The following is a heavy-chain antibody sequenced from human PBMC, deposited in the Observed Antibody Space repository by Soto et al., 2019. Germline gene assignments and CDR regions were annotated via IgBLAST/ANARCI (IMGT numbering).Heavy chain of an antibody. Sequence: EVQLVESGGGLVQPGGSLRLSCAATGFTVSSNYMSWVRQAPGKGLEWVSVIYSGGSTYYADSVKGRFTISRHNSKNTLYLQMNSLRAEDTAVYYCAREVGHGWFDPWGQGTLVTVSS. CDR2: IYSGGST. CDR3: AREVGHGWFDP. J-gene: IGHJ5*02. CDR1: GFTVSSNY. V-gene: IGHV3-53*04.